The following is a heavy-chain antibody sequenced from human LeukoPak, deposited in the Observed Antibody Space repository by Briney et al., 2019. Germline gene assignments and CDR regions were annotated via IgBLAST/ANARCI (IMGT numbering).Heavy chain of an antibody. D-gene: IGHD3-9*01. CDR2: INHSGST. V-gene: IGHV4-34*01. Sequence: SETLSLTCAVYGGSFSGYYWSWIRQPPGKGLEWIGEINHSGSTNYNPSLKSRVTISVDPSKNQFSLKLSSVTAADTAVYYCARGHRDYDILTGYYYNYWGQGTLVTVSS. CDR1: GGSFSGYY. J-gene: IGHJ4*02. CDR3: ARGHRDYDILTGYYYNY.